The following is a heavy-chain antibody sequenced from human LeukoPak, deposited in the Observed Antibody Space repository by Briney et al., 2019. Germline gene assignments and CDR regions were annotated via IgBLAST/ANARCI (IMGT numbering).Heavy chain of an antibody. CDR3: ARVPPDVYGDYYYFDY. V-gene: IGHV3-7*03. D-gene: IGHD4-17*01. CDR1: GFTFSSRDW. CDR2: IKQDGSEK. Sequence: GGSLRLSCVASGFTFSSRDWMTWVRQAPGKGLEWVANIKQDGSEKNYVDSVKGRFTISRVNAKNSLYLQMNSLRAEDTALYYCARVPPDVYGDYYYFDYWGQGTLVTVSS. J-gene: IGHJ4*02.